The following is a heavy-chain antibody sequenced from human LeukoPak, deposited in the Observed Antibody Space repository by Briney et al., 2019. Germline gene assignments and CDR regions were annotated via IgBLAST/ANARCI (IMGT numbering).Heavy chain of an antibody. CDR3: ARDDGLADNHFDY. CDR1: GFTFSSYS. J-gene: IGHJ4*02. CDR2: ISSSSSTI. Sequence: GGSLRLSCAASGFTFSSYSMNWVRQAPGKGLEWVSYISSSSSTIYYADFVKGRFTISRDNSKNTLYLQMNSLRAEDTAVYYCARDDGLADNHFDYWGQGTLVTVSS. D-gene: IGHD1-14*01. V-gene: IGHV3-48*01.